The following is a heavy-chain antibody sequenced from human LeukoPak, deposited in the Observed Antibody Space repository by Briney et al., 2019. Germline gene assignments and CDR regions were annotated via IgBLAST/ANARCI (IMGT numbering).Heavy chain of an antibody. CDR3: AKREANREFDY. V-gene: IGHV3-23*01. CDR2: ISGSGGST. J-gene: IGHJ4*02. Sequence: GGTLRLSCAASGFTFSTYAMNWVRDAPGKGLEWVSAISGSGGSTYYADSVKGRFTVSRDNSKNTLYLQLNSLRAEDTAVYYCAKREANREFDYWGQGTLVTVSS. CDR1: GFTFSTYA.